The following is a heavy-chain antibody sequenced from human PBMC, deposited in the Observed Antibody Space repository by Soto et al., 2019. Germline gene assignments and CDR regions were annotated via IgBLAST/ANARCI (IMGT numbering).Heavy chain of an antibody. CDR1: GFTLSGHW. J-gene: IGHJ4*02. CDR2: ISSDGSST. CDR3: ASPATFSMVAADF. Sequence: EVQLMESGGGLVQPGGSLRLSCAASGFTLSGHWLHWVRQAPGKGLVWVSRISSDGSSTSYADSVKGRFTISRDNAANTLFLQLNSLRTDDTAVYYCASPATFSMVAADFWGQGTQVNVSS. V-gene: IGHV3-74*01. D-gene: IGHD2-15*01.